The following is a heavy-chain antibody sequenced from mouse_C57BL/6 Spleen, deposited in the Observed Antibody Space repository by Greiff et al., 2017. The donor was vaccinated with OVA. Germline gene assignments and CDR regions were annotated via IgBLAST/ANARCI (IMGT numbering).Heavy chain of an antibody. J-gene: IGHJ4*01. V-gene: IGHV5-17*01. D-gene: IGHD1-1*01. Sequence: EVNVVESGGGLVKPGGSLKLSCAASGFTFSDYGMHWVRQAPEKGLEWVAYISSGSSTIYYADTVKGRFTISRDNAKNTLFLQMTSLRSEDTAMYYCARAPTVVATEYAMDYWGQGTSVTVSS. CDR3: ARAPTVVATEYAMDY. CDR2: ISSGSSTI. CDR1: GFTFSDYG.